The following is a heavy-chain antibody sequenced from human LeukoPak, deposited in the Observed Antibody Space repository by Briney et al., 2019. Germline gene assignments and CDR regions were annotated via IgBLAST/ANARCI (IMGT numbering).Heavy chain of an antibody. V-gene: IGHV3-7*01. CDR2: IKEDGSEK. CDR3: ARDLYRIVVVPHYFDY. Sequence: GGSLRLSCAASGFTFSNYWMSWVRQAPGKELEWVANIKEDGSEKYYVDSVKGRFTISRDNAKKSLYLQMNSLRAEDTAVYYCARDLYRIVVVPHYFDYWGQGTLVTVSS. CDR1: GFTFSNYW. J-gene: IGHJ4*02. D-gene: IGHD3-22*01.